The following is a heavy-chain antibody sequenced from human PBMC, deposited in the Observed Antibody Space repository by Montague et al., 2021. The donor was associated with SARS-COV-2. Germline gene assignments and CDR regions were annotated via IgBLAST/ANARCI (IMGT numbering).Heavy chain of an antibody. J-gene: IGHJ4*02. Sequence: SETLSLTCTVSGGAISTYFWSWIRQPPGKGLEWIGYIFYSGSTNYNPSLKSRITISVDTSKNQSSLRLTSVTAADTAIYYCARDRQLYNSHSGFDSWGQGILVTVSS. D-gene: IGHD3-3*01. CDR3: ARDRQLYNSHSGFDS. V-gene: IGHV4-59*01. CDR2: IFYSGST. CDR1: GGAISTYF.